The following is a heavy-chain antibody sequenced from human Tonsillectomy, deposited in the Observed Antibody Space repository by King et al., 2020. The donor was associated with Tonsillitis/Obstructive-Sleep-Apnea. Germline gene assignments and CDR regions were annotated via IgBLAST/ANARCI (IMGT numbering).Heavy chain of an antibody. Sequence: QVQLVESGSELKKPGASVKISCKASEFTFTSYAMNWVRQAPGQGLEWMGWINTHTGNPTYAQGFTGRFVFSLDISVSTAYLQINSLKAEDTAVYYCAREGRFQTYYDFWSGSPDAFDIWGQGTMVTVSS. CDR1: EFTFTSYA. V-gene: IGHV7-4-1*02. CDR3: AREGRFQTYYDFWSGSPDAFDI. D-gene: IGHD3-3*01. CDR2: INTHTGNP. J-gene: IGHJ3*02.